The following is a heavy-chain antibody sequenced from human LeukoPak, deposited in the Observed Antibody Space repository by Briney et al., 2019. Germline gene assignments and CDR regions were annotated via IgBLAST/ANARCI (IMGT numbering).Heavy chain of an antibody. CDR2: ISSSSSYI. J-gene: IGHJ5*02. V-gene: IGHV3-21*01. Sequence: GGSLRLSCAASGFTFSSYSMNWVRQAPGKGLEWVSSISSSSSYIYYADSVKGRFTISRDIAKNSLYLQMNSLRAEDTAVYYCAREVDCSSTSCYALWFDPWGQGTLVTVSS. CDR3: AREVDCSSTSCYALWFDP. CDR1: GFTFSSYS. D-gene: IGHD2-2*01.